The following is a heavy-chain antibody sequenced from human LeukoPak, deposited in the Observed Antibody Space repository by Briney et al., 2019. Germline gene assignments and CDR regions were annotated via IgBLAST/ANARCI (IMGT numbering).Heavy chain of an antibody. CDR2: ISSSGSTV. CDR1: GFTFSSYA. D-gene: IGHD6-19*01. CDR3: AREGFEQWLVNVDY. V-gene: IGHV3-48*03. J-gene: IGHJ4*02. Sequence: PGGSLRLSCAASGFTFSSYAMSWVRQAPGKGLEWVSYISSSGSTVYYADSVKGRFTISRDNAKNSLYLQMNSLRAEDTAVYYCAREGFEQWLVNVDYWGQGTLVTVSS.